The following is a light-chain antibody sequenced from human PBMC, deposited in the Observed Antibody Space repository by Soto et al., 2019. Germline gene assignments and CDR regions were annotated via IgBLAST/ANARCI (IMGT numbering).Light chain of an antibody. J-gene: IGKJ1*01. CDR1: QTISSW. CDR2: KAS. V-gene: IGKV1-5*03. CDR3: QQYKSYSQT. Sequence: DIQMTQSPATLSGSVGDRVTITCLASQTISSWLAWYQQKPGKAPKLLIYKASTLKSGVPSRFSGSGSGTEFTLTISSLQPDDFATYYCQQYKSYSQTFGQGTKVDI.